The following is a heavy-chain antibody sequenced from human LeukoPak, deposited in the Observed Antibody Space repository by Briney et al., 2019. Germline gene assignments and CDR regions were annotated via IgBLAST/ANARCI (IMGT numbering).Heavy chain of an antibody. V-gene: IGHV3-20*04. D-gene: IGHD3-10*01. CDR2: INWNGGST. CDR3: ARDLGAYYGSGSYPTYNWFDP. J-gene: IGHJ5*02. Sequence: GGSLRLSCAASGFTFDDYGMSWVRQAPGKGLEWVSGINWNGGSTGYADSVKGRFTISRDNAKNSLYLQMNSLRAEDTALYYCARDLGAYYGSGSYPTYNWFDPWGQGTLVTVSS. CDR1: GFTFDDYG.